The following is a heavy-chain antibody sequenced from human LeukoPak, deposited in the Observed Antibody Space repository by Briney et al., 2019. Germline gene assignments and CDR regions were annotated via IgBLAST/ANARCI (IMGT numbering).Heavy chain of an antibody. CDR3: ARDQYYYDSSDPFGY. Sequence: PGGSLRLSCAASGFTFSDYYMSWIRQAPGKGLEWVSYISSSGSTIYYADSVKGRFTISRDNAKNSLYLQMNSLRAEDTAVYYCARDQYYYDSSDPFGYWGQGTLVTVSS. D-gene: IGHD3-22*01. CDR2: ISSSGSTI. CDR1: GFTFSDYY. J-gene: IGHJ4*02. V-gene: IGHV3-11*01.